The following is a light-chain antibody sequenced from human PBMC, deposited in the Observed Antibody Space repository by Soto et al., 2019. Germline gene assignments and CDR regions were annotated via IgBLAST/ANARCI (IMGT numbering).Light chain of an antibody. J-gene: IGLJ2*01. CDR1: TSNIGSHY. CDR2: DED. V-gene: IGLV1-51*01. Sequence: QSVLTQPPSVSAAPGEKVTISCSGSTSNIGSHYVSWYQQFPRTAPKLLIYDEDRRPSGMPDRFSGSKSGTSATLGITGLQTGDEADYYCATWDSSLNVVLFGGGTKVTVL. CDR3: ATWDSSLNVVL.